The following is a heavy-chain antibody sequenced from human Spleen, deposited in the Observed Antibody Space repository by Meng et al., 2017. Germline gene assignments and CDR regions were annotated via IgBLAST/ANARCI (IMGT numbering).Heavy chain of an antibody. J-gene: IGHJ4*02. CDR3: ARGPTTMAHDFDY. V-gene: IGHV4-34*01. CDR1: VGSFSYYY. D-gene: IGHD4-11*01. CDR2: INHSGST. Sequence: GRLQPGGAGLLKPSSTLSPPCVGSVGSFSYYYWSWIRQPPGKGLEWIGEINHSGSTNYNPSLESRATISVDTSQNNLSLKLSSVTAADSAVYYCARGPTTMAHDFDYWGQGTLVTVSS.